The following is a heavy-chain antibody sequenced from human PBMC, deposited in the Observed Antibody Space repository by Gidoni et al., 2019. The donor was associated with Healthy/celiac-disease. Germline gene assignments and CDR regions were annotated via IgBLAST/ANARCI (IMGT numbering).Heavy chain of an antibody. CDR1: GGFFSGYY. D-gene: IGHD6-13*01. Sequence: QVQLQQWGAGLLKPSETLSLTCAVYGGFFSGYYWSWIRQPPGKGLEWIGEINHSGSTNYNPSLKSRVTISIDTSKSQFSLKLSSVTAADTAVYYCARGPPYSSSGGGYWGQGTLVTVSS. CDR3: ARGPPYSSSGGGY. CDR2: INHSGST. J-gene: IGHJ4*02. V-gene: IGHV4-34*01.